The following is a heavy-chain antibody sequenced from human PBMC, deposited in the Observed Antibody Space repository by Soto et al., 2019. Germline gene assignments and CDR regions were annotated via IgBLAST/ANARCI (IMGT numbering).Heavy chain of an antibody. J-gene: IGHJ5*02. D-gene: IGHD3-9*01. CDR3: ARIPLFEWSDILTGQFDP. CDR2: IFSNDEK. Sequence: GSGPTLVNPTETLTLTCTVSGFSLSNARMGVSWIRQPPGKALEWLAHIFSNDEKSYSTSLKSRLTISKDTSKSQVVLTMTNMDPVDTATYYCARIPLFEWSDILTGQFDPWGQGTLVTVSS. CDR1: GFSLSNARMG. V-gene: IGHV2-26*01.